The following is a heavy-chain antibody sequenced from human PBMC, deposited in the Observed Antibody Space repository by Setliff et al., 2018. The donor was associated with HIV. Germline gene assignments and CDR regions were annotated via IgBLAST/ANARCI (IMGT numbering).Heavy chain of an antibody. V-gene: IGHV4-61*09. CDR3: ARDLGPQFDY. J-gene: IGHJ4*02. CDR1: GGSISSGSYY. D-gene: IGHD3-16*01. CDR2: IYTSGST. Sequence: SETLSLTCTVSGGSISSGSYYWSWIRQPAGKGLEWIGHIYTSGSTNYNPSLKSRVTISVDTSKNQFSLELNSVTAADTAVYYCARDLGPQFDYWGQGTLVTVSS.